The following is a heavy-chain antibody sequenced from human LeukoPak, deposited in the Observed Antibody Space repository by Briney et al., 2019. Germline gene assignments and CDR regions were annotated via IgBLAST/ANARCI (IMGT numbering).Heavy chain of an antibody. V-gene: IGHV4-59*08. D-gene: IGHD6-13*01. J-gene: IGHJ5*02. CDR1: GGSINSYY. CDR3: ARHLFVRTGSLHYNWFDP. Sequence: SETLSLTCTVSGGSINSYYWSWIRHPPGKGLEWIGYIHYSGSTNYNPSLKSRVSISVDTSKNQFSLNLRSVTAADTAVYYCARHLFVRTGSLHYNWFDPWGQGTLVTVSS. CDR2: IHYSGST.